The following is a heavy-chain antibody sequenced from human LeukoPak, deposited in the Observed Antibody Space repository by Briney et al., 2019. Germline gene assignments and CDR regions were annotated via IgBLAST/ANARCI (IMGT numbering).Heavy chain of an antibody. CDR1: GGSISGSSYY. Sequence: PSETLSLTCTVSGGSISGSSYYWGWIRQPPGKGLEWIGSIYYSGSTYYNPSLKSRVTISVDTSKNQFSLKLGSVTAADTAVYYCARVGEYCSSTSCYYVDYWGQGTLVTVSS. CDR2: IYYSGST. CDR3: ARVGEYCSSTSCYYVDY. J-gene: IGHJ4*02. V-gene: IGHV4-39*07. D-gene: IGHD2-2*01.